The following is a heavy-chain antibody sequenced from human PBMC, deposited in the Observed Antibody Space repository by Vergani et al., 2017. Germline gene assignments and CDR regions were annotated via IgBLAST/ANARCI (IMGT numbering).Heavy chain of an antibody. J-gene: IGHJ5*02. D-gene: IGHD2-15*01. V-gene: IGHV4-38-2*02. Sequence: QVQLQESGPGLVKPSETLSLTCTVSGYAINSGYFWGWIRQPPGKGLEWIGYIYHGGSTYYNPSLRSRLTLSVDTSKNQFSLKVKSVTAADTAVYYCARAVDIVVVVAATHGAHWFDPWGQGTLVTVSS. CDR1: GYAINSGYF. CDR3: ARAVDIVVVVAATHGAHWFDP. CDR2: IYHGGST.